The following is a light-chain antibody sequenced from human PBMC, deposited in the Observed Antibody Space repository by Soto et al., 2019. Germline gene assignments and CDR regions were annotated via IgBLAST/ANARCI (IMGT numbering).Light chain of an antibody. V-gene: IGKV3-11*01. CDR3: QQSYNHPYT. J-gene: IGKJ2*01. CDR2: DAS. Sequence: EIVLTQSPATLSLSPGERATLSCRASQSVSSYLAWYQQKPGQAPRLLIYDASNRATGIPARFSGSGSGTDFTLTITSLQPEDLAIYYCQQSYNHPYTFGQGTKL. CDR1: QSVSSY.